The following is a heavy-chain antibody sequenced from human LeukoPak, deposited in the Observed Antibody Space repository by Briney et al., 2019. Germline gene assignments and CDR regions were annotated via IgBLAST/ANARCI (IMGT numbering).Heavy chain of an antibody. CDR2: IYYSGSA. V-gene: IGHV4-39*01. D-gene: IGHD1-26*01. Sequence: SETLSLTCTVSGGSLNSYYWGWIRQPPGKGLEWIGSIYYSGSAYYNPSLKSRVTISVDTSKNQFSLKLSSVTAADTAVYYCARPETTGTYYYWGQGTLVTVSA. J-gene: IGHJ4*02. CDR3: ARPETTGTYYY. CDR1: GGSLNSYY.